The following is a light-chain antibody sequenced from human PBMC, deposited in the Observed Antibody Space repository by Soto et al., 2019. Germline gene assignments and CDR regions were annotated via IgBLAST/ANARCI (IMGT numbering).Light chain of an antibody. V-gene: IGKV1-39*01. CDR2: AAS. Sequence: DIQMTQSPSSLSASVGDRVTITCRARQSISSYLNWYQQKPGTAPKLLIYAASSLQSGVPSRFSGSGSGTDFTLTISSLQPEDFATYYCQQSYSTPRTFGGGTKVEIK. J-gene: IGKJ4*01. CDR1: QSISSY. CDR3: QQSYSTPRT.